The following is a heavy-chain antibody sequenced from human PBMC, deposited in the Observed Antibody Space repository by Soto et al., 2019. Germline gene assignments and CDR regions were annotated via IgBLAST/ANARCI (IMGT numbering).Heavy chain of an antibody. CDR3: ARATRFLEWLLNGMDV. Sequence: SVKVSCKASGGTFSSYAISWVRQAPGQGLEWMGGIIPILGTANYAQKFQGRVTITADESTSTAYMELSSLRSEDTAVYYCARATRFLEWLLNGMDVWGQGTTVTVSS. D-gene: IGHD3-3*01. CDR2: IIPILGTA. J-gene: IGHJ6*02. CDR1: GGTFSSYA. V-gene: IGHV1-69*13.